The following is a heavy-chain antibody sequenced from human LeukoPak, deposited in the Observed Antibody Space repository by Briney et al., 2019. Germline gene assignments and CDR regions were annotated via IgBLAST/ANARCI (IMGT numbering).Heavy chain of an antibody. CDR3: ARELQSAPYFDY. Sequence: ASETLSLTCTVSGGSISSSSYYWSWVRQPAGKGLEWIGCIYASGSTNYNPSLKSRVTISVDTSKNQFSLKLSSVTAADTAVYYCARELQSAPYFDYWGQGTLVTVSS. J-gene: IGHJ4*02. D-gene: IGHD5-24*01. CDR1: GGSISSSSYY. CDR2: IYASGST. V-gene: IGHV4-61*02.